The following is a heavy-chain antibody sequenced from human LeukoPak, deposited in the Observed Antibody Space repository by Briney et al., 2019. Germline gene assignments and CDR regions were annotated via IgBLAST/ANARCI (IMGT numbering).Heavy chain of an antibody. J-gene: IGHJ4*02. V-gene: IGHV3-74*01. D-gene: IGHD1-1*01. Sequence: GGSLRLSCAASGFTLSGYWMHWVRQAPGKGLVWVSRINSDESSTSYADSVKGQFTISRDNAKNTLYLQMNSLRAEDTAVYYCARVLLEREARWGQGTLVTVSS. CDR2: INSDESST. CDR1: GFTLSGYW. CDR3: ARVLLEREAR.